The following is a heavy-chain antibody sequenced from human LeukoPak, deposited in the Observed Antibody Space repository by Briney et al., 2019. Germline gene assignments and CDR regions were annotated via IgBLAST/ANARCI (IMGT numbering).Heavy chain of an antibody. V-gene: IGHV1-18*01. J-gene: IGHJ6*02. D-gene: IGHD5-12*01. Sequence: ASVKVSCKASGYTFTSYGISWVRQAPGQGLEWMGWISAYNGNTNYAQKLQGRVTMTTDTSTSTAYMELRSLRSDDTAVYYCARGHSGYDLFFDYGMDVWGQGTTVTASS. CDR2: ISAYNGNT. CDR3: ARGHSGYDLFFDYGMDV. CDR1: GYTFTSYG.